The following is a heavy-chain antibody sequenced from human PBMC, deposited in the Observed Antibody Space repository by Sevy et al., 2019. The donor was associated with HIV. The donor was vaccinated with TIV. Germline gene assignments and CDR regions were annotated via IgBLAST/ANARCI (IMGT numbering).Heavy chain of an antibody. CDR2: VSYDGSHK. CDR1: GFTFSSYG. CDR3: AKGSRATGSAFDV. D-gene: IGHD2-15*01. Sequence: GGSLRLSCAVSGFTFSSYGMHWVRQAPGKGLEWVAVVSYDGSHKYYGESVKGRFTISRDNSKNTVSLQMNSLRDEDTAVHYCAKGSRATGSAFDVWGQGTIVTVSS. V-gene: IGHV3-30*18. J-gene: IGHJ3*01.